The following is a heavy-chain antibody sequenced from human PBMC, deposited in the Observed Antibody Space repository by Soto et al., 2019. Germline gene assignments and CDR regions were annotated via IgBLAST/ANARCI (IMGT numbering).Heavy chain of an antibody. Sequence: LRLSCAASGFTFSSYSMNWVRQAPGKGLEWVSSISSSSSYIYYADSVKGRFTISRDNAKNSLYLQMNSLRAEDTAVYYCARVYRITIFGVVSAPYDYWGQGTLVTVSS. J-gene: IGHJ4*02. CDR1: GFTFSSYS. CDR3: ARVYRITIFGVVSAPYDY. D-gene: IGHD3-3*01. CDR2: ISSSSSYI. V-gene: IGHV3-21*01.